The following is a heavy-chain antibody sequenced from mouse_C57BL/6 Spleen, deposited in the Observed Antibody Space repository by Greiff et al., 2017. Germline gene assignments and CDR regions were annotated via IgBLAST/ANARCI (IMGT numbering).Heavy chain of an antibody. CDR2: IYPGSGST. Sequence: QVQLQQPGAELVKPGASVKMSCKASGYTFTSYWITWVKQRPGQGLEWIGDIYPGSGSTNYNEKFKSKATLTVDTSSSTAYMQLSSLTSEDSAVYYCARWGYYYGRGYFDVWGTGTTVTVSS. V-gene: IGHV1-55*01. CDR1: GYTFTSYW. D-gene: IGHD1-1*01. CDR3: ARWGYYYGRGYFDV. J-gene: IGHJ1*03.